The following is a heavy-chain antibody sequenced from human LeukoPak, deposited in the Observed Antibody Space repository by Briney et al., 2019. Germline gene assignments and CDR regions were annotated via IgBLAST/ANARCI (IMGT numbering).Heavy chain of an antibody. V-gene: IGHV4-59*01. CDR3: VRDQYGGYCSSTTCSLDYFDY. D-gene: IGHD2-2*01. CDR1: GGAITNYY. J-gene: IGHJ4*02. Sequence: PSETLSLTCGVSGGAITNYYWSWIRQPPGKGLEWIGDINDSGSTNYNPSLKSRVTISVDTSKNQFSLKLSSVTAADTAVYYCVRDQYGGYCSSTTCSLDYFDYWGQGTLVTVSA. CDR2: INDSGST.